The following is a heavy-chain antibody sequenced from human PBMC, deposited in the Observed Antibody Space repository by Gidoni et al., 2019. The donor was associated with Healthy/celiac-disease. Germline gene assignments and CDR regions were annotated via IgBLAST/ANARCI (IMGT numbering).Heavy chain of an antibody. J-gene: IGHJ3*02. CDR1: GYSFTSYW. V-gene: IGHV5-51*03. CDR2: IYPGDSDT. CDR3: ARPLSGYDSREDAFDI. Sequence: EVQLVQSGAAVNTPRESLKISSKGSGYSFTSYWIAWVRQMPGKGLEWMGIIYPGDSDTRYSPSFQGQVTISADKSISTAYLQWSSLKASDTARYYCARPLSGYDSREDAFDIWGQGTMVTVSS. D-gene: IGHD5-12*01.